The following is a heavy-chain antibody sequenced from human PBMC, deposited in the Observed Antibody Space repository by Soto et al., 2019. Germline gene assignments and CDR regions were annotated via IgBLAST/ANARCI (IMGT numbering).Heavy chain of an antibody. CDR2: ISYDGSSK. Sequence: GGSLRLSCAASGFTFSSYAMHWVRQAPGMGLEWVAVISYDGSSKYYADSVRGRFTISRDNSKNTLYLQMNSLRAEDTAVYYCARDYYRFNSGYGFSMDVWGQGTTDTVSS. CDR1: GFTFSSYA. V-gene: IGHV3-30-3*01. D-gene: IGHD5-12*01. J-gene: IGHJ6*02. CDR3: ARDYYRFNSGYGFSMDV.